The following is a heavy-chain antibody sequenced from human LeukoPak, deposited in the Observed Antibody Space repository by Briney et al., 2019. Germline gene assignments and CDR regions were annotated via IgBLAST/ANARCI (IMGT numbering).Heavy chain of an antibody. CDR1: GFTFSSYA. J-gene: IGHJ3*02. V-gene: IGHV3-23*01. CDR2: ISGSGGST. Sequence: GGSLRLSCAASGFTFSSYAMSWVRQAPGKGLEWVSAISGSGGSTYYADSVKGRFTISRDNSKNTLYLQMNSLRAEDTAVYYCAKDLKNPWITMIVVDSSDAFDIWGQGTMVTVSS. D-gene: IGHD3-22*01. CDR3: AKDLKNPWITMIVVDSSDAFDI.